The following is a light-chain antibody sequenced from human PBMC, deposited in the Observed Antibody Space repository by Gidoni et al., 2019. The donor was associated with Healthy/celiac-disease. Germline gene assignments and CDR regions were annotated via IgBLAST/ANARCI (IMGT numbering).Light chain of an antibody. Sequence: EIVLTQSPATLSLSPGERATPSCRASQSVSSYLAWYQQKPGQAPRLLIYDASSGSGTDFTLTISSLEPEDFAVYYCQQRSNWPPTFGGGTKVEIK. CDR2: DAS. J-gene: IGKJ4*01. CDR3: QQRSNWPPT. CDR1: QSVSSY. V-gene: IGKV3-11*01.